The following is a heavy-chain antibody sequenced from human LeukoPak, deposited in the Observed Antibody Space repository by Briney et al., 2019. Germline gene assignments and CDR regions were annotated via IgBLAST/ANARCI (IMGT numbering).Heavy chain of an antibody. D-gene: IGHD3-3*01. Sequence: SVKVSCKASGGTFSSYAISWVRQAPGQGLEWMGGIIPIFGTANYAQKFQGRVTITADKSTSTAYMELSSLRSEDTAVYYCASTLLRFLEWFYMDVWGKGTTVTVSS. CDR1: GGTFSSYA. CDR2: IIPIFGTA. V-gene: IGHV1-69*06. J-gene: IGHJ6*03. CDR3: ASTLLRFLEWFYMDV.